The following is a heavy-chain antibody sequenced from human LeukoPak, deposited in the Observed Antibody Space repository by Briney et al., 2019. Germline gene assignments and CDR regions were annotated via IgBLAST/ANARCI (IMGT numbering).Heavy chain of an antibody. CDR1: GGSFSGYY. CDR3: ARGLKRYFDWSFPLYYFDY. J-gene: IGHJ4*02. CDR2: INHSGST. V-gene: IGHV4-34*01. Sequence: PSETLSPTCAVYGGSFSGYYWSWIRQPPGKGLEWIGEINHSGSTNYNPSLKSRVTISVDTSKNQFSLKLSSVTAADTAVYYCARGLKRYFDWSFPLYYFDYWGQGTLVTVSS. D-gene: IGHD3-9*01.